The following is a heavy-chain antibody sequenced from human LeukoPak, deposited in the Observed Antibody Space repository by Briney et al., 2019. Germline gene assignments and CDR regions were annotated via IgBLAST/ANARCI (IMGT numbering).Heavy chain of an antibody. D-gene: IGHD3-16*01. V-gene: IGHV4-39*07. Sequence: SETLSLTCSVSGGSMSTSSYNWGWIRQPPGRGLEWIGSLFYGGRTYNRPSLKSRVNISEDMANNQFSLKLISVTAADTAVYYCARDGDLGSFDIWGQGTMVTVSS. J-gene: IGHJ3*02. CDR2: LFYGGRT. CDR1: GGSMSTSSYN. CDR3: ARDGDLGSFDI.